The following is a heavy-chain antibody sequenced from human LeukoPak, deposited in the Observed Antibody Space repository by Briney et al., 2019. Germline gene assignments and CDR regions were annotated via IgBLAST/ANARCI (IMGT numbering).Heavy chain of an antibody. V-gene: IGHV3-74*01. CDR3: AKTIRTYGDYHTLDY. Sequence: PGGSLRLSCAASGFTFSSYWMNWVRQAPGKGLVWVSRIASDGSSTTYADSVKGRFTISRDNSKNTLYLQMNSLGPEDSATYYCAKTIRTYGDYHTLDYWGQGTLVTVSS. CDR1: GFTFSSYW. CDR2: IASDGSST. D-gene: IGHD4-17*01. J-gene: IGHJ4*02.